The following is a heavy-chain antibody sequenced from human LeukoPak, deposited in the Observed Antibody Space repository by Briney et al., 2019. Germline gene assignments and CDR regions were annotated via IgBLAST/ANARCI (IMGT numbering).Heavy chain of an antibody. CDR1: GGSISSGGYS. J-gene: IGHJ4*02. CDR3: ARGHSSGYYVSTLFDY. D-gene: IGHD3-22*01. Sequence: SETLSLTCAVSGGSISSGGYSWNWIRQPPGKGLEWIGYIYYSGSTYYNPSLKSRVTISVDTSKNQFSLKLSSVTAADTAVYYRARGHSSGYYVSTLFDYWGQGTLVTVSS. CDR2: IYYSGST. V-gene: IGHV4-30-4*07.